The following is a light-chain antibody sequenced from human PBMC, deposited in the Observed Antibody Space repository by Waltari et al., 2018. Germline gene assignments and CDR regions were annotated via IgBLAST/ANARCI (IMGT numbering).Light chain of an antibody. V-gene: IGKV1-39*01. CDR1: QGISSY. CDR2: AAS. J-gene: IGKJ2*01. CDR3: QQSSSTLMYT. Sequence: DIQLTQSPSFLSASVGDRVTITCRASQGISSYVAWYQQNPGKAPRLLIFAASVLESEVPSRFSGSGSGTDFTLTINGLQPEDFATYYCQQSSSTLMYTFGQGTKVEI.